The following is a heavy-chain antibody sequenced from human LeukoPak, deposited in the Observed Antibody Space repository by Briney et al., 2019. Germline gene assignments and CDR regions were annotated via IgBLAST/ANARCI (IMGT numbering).Heavy chain of an antibody. CDR1: GVSITSAGDY. D-gene: IGHD6-13*01. Sequence: SETLSLTCTVSGVSITSAGDYWSWIRQPAGKGLEWIGRIYTSGTTNYNPSLNSRVTISVDTSKNQLSLKLGSVTAADTAMYYSARRKVSSWAGAFFDYWGQGTLVTVSS. J-gene: IGHJ4*02. CDR3: ARRKVSSWAGAFFDY. V-gene: IGHV4-61*02. CDR2: IYTSGTT.